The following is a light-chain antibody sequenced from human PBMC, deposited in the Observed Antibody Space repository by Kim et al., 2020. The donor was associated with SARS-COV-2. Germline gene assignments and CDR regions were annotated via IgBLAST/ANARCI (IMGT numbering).Light chain of an antibody. CDR1: NIGSKS. CDR3: QVWDSSSDHWV. Sequence: SYELTQPPSVSVAPGKTARITCGGNNIGSKSVHWYQQKPGQAPVLVIYYDSDRPSGIPERFSGSNSGNTATLTISRVEAGDEADYYCQVWDSSSDHWVFGGGTHLAV. V-gene: IGLV3-21*04. J-gene: IGLJ3*02. CDR2: YDS.